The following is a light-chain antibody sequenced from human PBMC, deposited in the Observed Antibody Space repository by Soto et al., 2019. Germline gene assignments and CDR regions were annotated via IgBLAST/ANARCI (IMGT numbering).Light chain of an antibody. CDR3: TSYTSSSTYV. J-gene: IGLJ1*01. Sequence: QSALTQPASVSGSPGQSITISCTGTSSDVGGYNYVSWYQHHPGKAPKLMIYEVSNRTSGVSNRFSGSKSGNTASLTIAGLQDEDEADYYCTSYTSSSTYVFGTGTKLTVL. V-gene: IGLV2-14*01. CDR1: SSDVGGYNY. CDR2: EVS.